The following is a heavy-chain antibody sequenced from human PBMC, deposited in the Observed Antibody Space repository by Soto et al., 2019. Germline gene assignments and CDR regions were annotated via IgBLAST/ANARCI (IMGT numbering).Heavy chain of an antibody. CDR1: GFTFSDYY. Sequence: QVQLVESGGGLVKPGGSLRLSCAASGFTFSDYYMSWIRQAPGKGLEWVSYISSSSSTIYYADSVKGRITISRDNANNSWYLLMSSLRAEDAAAYYCARGSGHNSFVPWGQGTLVTVSS. V-gene: IGHV3-11*01. CDR3: ARGSGHNSFVP. CDR2: ISSSSSTI. J-gene: IGHJ5*02.